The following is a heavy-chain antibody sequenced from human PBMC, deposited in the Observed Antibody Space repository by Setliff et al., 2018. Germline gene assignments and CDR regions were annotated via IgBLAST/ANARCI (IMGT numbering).Heavy chain of an antibody. D-gene: IGHD1-26*01. J-gene: IGHJ4*02. CDR2: ISVYNGDT. CDR3: ARDVSADSGSYFSLPLPGFLDY. V-gene: IGHV1-18*01. CDR1: GYTFRNYA. Sequence: ASVKVSCKASGYTFRNYAFAWVRQAPGQGLEWVGWISVYNGDTNYAQKFQGRVTMTTDTSTTTAYRELRSLRSDDTAVYYCARDVSADSGSYFSLPLPGFLDYWGQGTLVTVSS.